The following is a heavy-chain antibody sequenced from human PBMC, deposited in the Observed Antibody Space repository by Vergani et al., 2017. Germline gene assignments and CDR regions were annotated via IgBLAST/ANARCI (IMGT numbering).Heavy chain of an antibody. V-gene: IGHV1-3*01. CDR1: GYTFTSYA. Sequence: QVQLVQSGAEVKKPGASVKVSCKASGYTFTSYAMHWVRQAPGQRLEWMGWINAGNGNTKYSQKFQGRVTITRDTSASTAYMELSSLRSDDTAVYYCARDATLSLNYGSGVDYWGQGTLVTVSS. CDR2: INAGNGNT. D-gene: IGHD3-10*01. J-gene: IGHJ4*02. CDR3: ARDATLSLNYGSGVDY.